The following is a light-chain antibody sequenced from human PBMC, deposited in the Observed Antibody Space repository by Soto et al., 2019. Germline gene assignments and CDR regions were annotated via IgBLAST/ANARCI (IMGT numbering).Light chain of an antibody. J-gene: IGLJ1*01. V-gene: IGLV2-14*01. Sequence: QSALTQPASVSGSPGQSITISCTGTSSDVGNYNYVSWYQQHPGKAPNLIIYDVSNRPSGVSNRFSGSKSGNTASLTISGLQAEDEADYYCSSYTTSNTLYVFGTGTKLTVL. CDR2: DVS. CDR1: SSDVGNYNY. CDR3: SSYTTSNTLYV.